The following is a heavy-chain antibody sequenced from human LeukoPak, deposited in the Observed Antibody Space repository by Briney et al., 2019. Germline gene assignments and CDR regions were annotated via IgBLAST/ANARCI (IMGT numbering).Heavy chain of an antibody. J-gene: IGHJ4*02. Sequence: GRSLRLSCAASGFTFSSYTMHWVRQAPGKGLEWVAVISYDGSNKYYADSVKGRFTISRDNSKNSLYLQMNSLRAEDTALYYCAKDHSSGWSWGQGTLVTVSS. D-gene: IGHD6-19*01. V-gene: IGHV3-30-3*01. CDR2: ISYDGSNK. CDR3: AKDHSSGWS. CDR1: GFTFSSYT.